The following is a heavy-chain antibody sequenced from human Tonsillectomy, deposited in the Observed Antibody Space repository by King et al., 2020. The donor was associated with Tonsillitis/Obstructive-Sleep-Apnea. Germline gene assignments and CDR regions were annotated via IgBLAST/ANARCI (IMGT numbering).Heavy chain of an antibody. D-gene: IGHD2-15*01. J-gene: IGHJ4*02. CDR3: ASQKFEYCSGGSCYSLDY. V-gene: IGHV4-34*01. CDR2: INHSGST. CDR1: GGSFSGYY. Sequence: VQLQQWGAGLLKPSETLSLTCAVYGGSFSGYYWSWIRQPPWKGLEWIGEINHSGSTNYNPSLRSRVTISVDTSKNQFSLKLSSVTAADTAVYYCASQKFEYCSGGSCYSLDYWGQGTLVTVSS.